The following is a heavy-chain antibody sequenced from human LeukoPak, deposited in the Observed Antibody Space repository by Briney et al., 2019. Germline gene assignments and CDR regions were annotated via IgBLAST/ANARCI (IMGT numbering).Heavy chain of an antibody. CDR2: INYSGST. D-gene: IGHD3-10*01. V-gene: IGHV4-34*01. CDR1: GGAFSGFY. Sequence: TFETLSLTCAVYGGAFSGFYLGLIRQPPGKGVELVGEINYSGSTNYNPSLKSRVTISVDTSKNQFSLRLSSVTAADTAVYYCARPILLYFGETHGAFDVWGQGTMVTVSS. CDR3: ARPILLYFGETHGAFDV. J-gene: IGHJ3*01.